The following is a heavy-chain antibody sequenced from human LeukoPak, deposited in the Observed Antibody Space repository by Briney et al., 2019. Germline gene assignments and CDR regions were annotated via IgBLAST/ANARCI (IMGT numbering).Heavy chain of an antibody. CDR2: IYTSGST. Sequence: PSETLSLTCIVSGGSISSYYWSWIRQPPGKGLEWIGDIYTSGSTNYNPSLKSRVTMSVDTSKNQFSLKLSSVTAADTAVYYCARVELRFLEWSNSDAFDIWGQGTMVTVSS. CDR1: GGSISSYY. J-gene: IGHJ3*02. CDR3: ARVELRFLEWSNSDAFDI. V-gene: IGHV4-4*07. D-gene: IGHD3-3*01.